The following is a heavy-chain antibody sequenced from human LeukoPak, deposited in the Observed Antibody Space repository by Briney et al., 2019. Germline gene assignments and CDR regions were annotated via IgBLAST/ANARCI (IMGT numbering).Heavy chain of an antibody. CDR2: FDPEDGET. J-gene: IGHJ6*03. CDR3: ATGQGDVYYYYYMDV. CDR1: GYTLTELS. Sequence: GASVKVSCKVSGYTLTELSMHWVRQAPVKGLEWMGGFDPEDGETIYAQKFQGRVTMTEDTSTDTAYMELSSLRSEDTAVYYCATGQGDVYYYYYMDVWGKGTTVTVSS. V-gene: IGHV1-24*01.